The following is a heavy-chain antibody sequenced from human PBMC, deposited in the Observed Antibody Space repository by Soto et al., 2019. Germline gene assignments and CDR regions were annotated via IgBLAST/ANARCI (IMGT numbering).Heavy chain of an antibody. V-gene: IGHV4-59*01. CDR2: IYYSGST. CDR1: GGSISSYY. CDR3: ERGGVGATPDYFAY. D-gene: IGHD1-26*01. J-gene: IGHJ4*02. Sequence: QVQLQESGPGLVKPSETLSLTCTVSGGSISSYYWSWIRQPPGKGLEWIGYIYYSGSTNYNPSRKSRVTISVDTSKNQFSLKLSSVTAADTAVYYCERGGVGATPDYFAYWGQGTLVTVSS.